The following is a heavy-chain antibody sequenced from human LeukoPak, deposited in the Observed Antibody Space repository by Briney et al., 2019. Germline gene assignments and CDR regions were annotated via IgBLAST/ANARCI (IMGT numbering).Heavy chain of an antibody. D-gene: IGHD3-10*01. CDR3: ARDPYYYGSGSYRRIYYYIDV. CDR2: INPNSGGT. Sequence: GASVEVSCKASGYTFTGYYMHWVRQAPGQGLEWMGRINPNSGGTNYAQKFQGRVTMTRDTSISTAYMELSRLRSDDTAVYYCARDPYYYGSGSYRRIYYYIDVWGKGTTVTVSS. V-gene: IGHV1-2*06. J-gene: IGHJ6*03. CDR1: GYTFTGYY.